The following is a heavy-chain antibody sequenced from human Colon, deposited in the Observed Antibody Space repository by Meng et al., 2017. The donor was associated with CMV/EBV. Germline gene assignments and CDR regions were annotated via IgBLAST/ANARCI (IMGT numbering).Heavy chain of an antibody. V-gene: IGHV3-15*01. CDR2: VRSKAAGGAA. CDR3: AKGGSYYPHPSFYFDY. Sequence: GGSLRLSCAASGVTFSDAWMNWVRQTPGKGLEWVGRVRSKAAGGAADYAAPVKGRFTISRDNSKNTLYLQMNSLRAEDTAVYYCAKGGSYYPHPSFYFDYWGQGTQVTVS. J-gene: IGHJ4*02. CDR1: GVTFSDAW. D-gene: IGHD1-26*01.